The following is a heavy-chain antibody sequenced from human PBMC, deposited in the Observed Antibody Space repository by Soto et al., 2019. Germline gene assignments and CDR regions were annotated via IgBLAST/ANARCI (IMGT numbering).Heavy chain of an antibody. J-gene: IGHJ6*02. CDR3: ARDKVGYYDSSGYYRVSVPPDYYYGMDV. V-gene: IGHV1-69*01. Sequence: QVQLVQSGAEVKKPGSLVKVSCKASGGTFSSYAISWVRQAPGQGLEWMGGIIPIFGTANYAQKFQGRVTITADESTSTAYMELSSLRSEDTAVYYCARDKVGYYDSSGYYRVSVPPDYYYGMDVWGQGTTVTVSS. D-gene: IGHD3-22*01. CDR2: IIPIFGTA. CDR1: GGTFSSYA.